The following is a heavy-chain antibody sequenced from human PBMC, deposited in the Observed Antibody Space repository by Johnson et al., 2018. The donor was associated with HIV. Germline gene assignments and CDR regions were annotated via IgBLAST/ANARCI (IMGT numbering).Heavy chain of an antibody. D-gene: IGHD2-8*02. CDR3: VKDLYCVGGVCRTDAFDV. Sequence: VQLVESGGGWVQPGGSLRLSCAASGFSFSVHAMTWVRQAPGRGLEWVSTISGGGGTTDYADSVKGRFTISRDTFKNILYLQMDSLRVDDTAVYYCVKDLYCVGGVCRTDAFDVWGHGTIVTASS. V-gene: IGHV3-23*04. CDR1: GFSFSVHA. CDR2: ISGGGGTT. J-gene: IGHJ3*01.